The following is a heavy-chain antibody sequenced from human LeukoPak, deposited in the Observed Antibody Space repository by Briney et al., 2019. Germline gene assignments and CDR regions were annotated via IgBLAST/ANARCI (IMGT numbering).Heavy chain of an antibody. D-gene: IGHD6-13*01. CDR1: GFTFSSYA. CDR2: IRYDGSSK. CDR3: VKERGYRSSWRLEY. V-gene: IGHV3-30*02. Sequence: PGGSLRLSCAASGFTFSSYAMHWVRQAPGKGPEWLSFIRYDGSSKYYADSVKGRFTISRDNSNNTLYLQLSSLRVEDTAMYYCVKERGYRSSWRLEYWGQGTLVTVSS. J-gene: IGHJ4*02.